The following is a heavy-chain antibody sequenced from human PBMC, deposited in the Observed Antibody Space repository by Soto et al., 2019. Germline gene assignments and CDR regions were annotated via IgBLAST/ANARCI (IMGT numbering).Heavy chain of an antibody. V-gene: IGHV4-31*03. CDR3: ARAKWSGELYRIDWFDP. CDR1: GGSISSGGYY. J-gene: IGHJ5*02. D-gene: IGHD3-10*01. CDR2: IYYGGST. Sequence: SETLSLTCTVSGGSISSGGYYWSWILHHPGKGLEWIGYIYYGGSTYYNPSLKSRVTISVDTSKNQFSLKLSSVTAADTAVYYCARAKWSGELYRIDWFDPWSQGTLVSVSS.